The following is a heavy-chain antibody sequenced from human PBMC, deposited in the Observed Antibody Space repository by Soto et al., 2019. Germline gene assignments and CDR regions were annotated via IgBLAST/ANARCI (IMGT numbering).Heavy chain of an antibody. CDR2: MNPNSGNT. D-gene: IGHD3-9*01. Sequence: GASVKVSCKASGYTFTSYDINWVRQATGQGLEWMGWMNPNSGNTGYAQKFQGRVTMTRNTSISTAYMELGSLRSEDTAVYYCARGIELRYFDWLLSYYYGMDVWGQGTTVTVSS. V-gene: IGHV1-8*01. CDR1: GYTFTSYD. J-gene: IGHJ6*02. CDR3: ARGIELRYFDWLLSYYYGMDV.